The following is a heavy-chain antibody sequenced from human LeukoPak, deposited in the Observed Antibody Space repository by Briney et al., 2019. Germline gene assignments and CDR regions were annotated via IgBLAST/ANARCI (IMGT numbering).Heavy chain of an antibody. V-gene: IGHV3-30*18. D-gene: IGHD3-10*01. J-gene: IGHJ4*02. Sequence: GGSLRFTCAVSGFTFNTHAMYWVRQAPGKGPEWMAVLSYDGSNRYYADSVKGRFTISRDNPKNTLYLQMDNLRVDDTAVYYCAKVMGAYYGSGSDWGQGTLVTVSS. CDR3: AKVMGAYYGSGSD. CDR1: GFTFNTHA. CDR2: LSYDGSNR.